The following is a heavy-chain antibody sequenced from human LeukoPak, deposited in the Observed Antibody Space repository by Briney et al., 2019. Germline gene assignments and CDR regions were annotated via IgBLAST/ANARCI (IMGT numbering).Heavy chain of an antibody. CDR1: GGSISSYY. D-gene: IGHD3-3*01. CDR3: ARDRGITIFGVADY. CDR2: IYYSGST. Sequence: SETLSLTCTVSGGSISSYYWSWIRQPPGKGLEWIGYIYYSGSTNYNPSLKSRVTISVDTSKNQFSLKLSSVTAADTAVYYCARDRGITIFGVADYWGQGTLVTVSS. J-gene: IGHJ4*02. V-gene: IGHV4-59*01.